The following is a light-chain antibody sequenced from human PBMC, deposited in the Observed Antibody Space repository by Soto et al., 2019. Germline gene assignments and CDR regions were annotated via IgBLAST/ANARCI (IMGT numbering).Light chain of an antibody. Sequence: ELVLTQSPGTLSLYPGDIATLSCSSTQSVTSNFLVWYQQTPGRAPRLLMYGVSIRAPGIPDRFTGSGSGTDFTLTINRLEPEDFAVYYCQQYGKSAITFGQGTRLEMK. CDR1: QSVTSNF. CDR2: GVS. CDR3: QQYGKSAIT. J-gene: IGKJ5*01. V-gene: IGKV3-20*01.